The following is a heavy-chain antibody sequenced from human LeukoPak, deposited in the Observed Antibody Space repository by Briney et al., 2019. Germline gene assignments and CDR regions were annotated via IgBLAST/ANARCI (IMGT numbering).Heavy chain of an antibody. Sequence: SETLSLTCTVSNGSISSYSWNWIRQPAGKGLEWIGRIYSSGSTNYNPSLKSRVTMSVDTSKNQFSLNLSSVTAADTAVYYCGRVQRGSSSLDYWGQGTLVTVSS. V-gene: IGHV4-4*07. J-gene: IGHJ4*02. CDR2: IYSSGST. D-gene: IGHD6-6*01. CDR3: GRVQRGSSSLDY. CDR1: NGSISSYS.